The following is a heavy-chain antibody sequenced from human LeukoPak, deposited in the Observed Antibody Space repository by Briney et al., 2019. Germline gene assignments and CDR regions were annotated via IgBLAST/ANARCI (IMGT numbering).Heavy chain of an antibody. CDR3: AGSMVRGVIITYYYYGMDV. CDR2: IIPIFGIA. D-gene: IGHD3-10*01. Sequence: SVKVSCKASGYTFTSYAISWVRQAPGQGLEWMGRIIPIFGIANYAQKFQGRVTITADKSTSTAYMELSSLRSEDTAVYYCAGSMVRGVIITYYYYGMDVWGQGTTVTVSS. V-gene: IGHV1-69*04. CDR1: GYTFTSYA. J-gene: IGHJ6*02.